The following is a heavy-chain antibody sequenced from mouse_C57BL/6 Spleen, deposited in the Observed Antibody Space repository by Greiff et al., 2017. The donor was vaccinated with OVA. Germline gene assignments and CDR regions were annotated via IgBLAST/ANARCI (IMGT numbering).Heavy chain of an antibody. V-gene: IGHV1-26*01. Sequence: EVQLQQSGPELVKPGASVKISCKASGYTFTDYYMNWVKQSHGKSLEWIGDINPNNGGTSYNQKFKGKATLTVDKSSSTAYMELRSLTSEDSAVYYCARYHYGYDVGYFDYWGQGTTLTVSS. CDR1: GYTFTDYY. CDR2: INPNNGGT. CDR3: ARYHYGYDVGYFDY. J-gene: IGHJ2*01. D-gene: IGHD2-2*01.